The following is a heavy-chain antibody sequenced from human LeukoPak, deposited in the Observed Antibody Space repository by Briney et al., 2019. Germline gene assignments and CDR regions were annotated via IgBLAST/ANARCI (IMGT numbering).Heavy chain of an antibody. V-gene: IGHV4-59*08. CDR1: GGSISGYY. Sequence: PSEALSLTCTVSGGSISGYYWSWIRQPPGKRLEWIGYVYDTGATNYNPSLMSRCTISIDPSQSQFPLYLTSVTAADPAVYYCARLPLIATTRGGFDPWGQGTLVTVSS. CDR2: VYDTGAT. J-gene: IGHJ5*02. CDR3: ARLPLIATTRGGFDP. D-gene: IGHD1/OR15-1a*01.